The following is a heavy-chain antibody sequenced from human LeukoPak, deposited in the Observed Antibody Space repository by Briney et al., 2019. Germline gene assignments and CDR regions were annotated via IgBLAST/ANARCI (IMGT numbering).Heavy chain of an antibody. CDR3: ARGLPTNPNWFDP. D-gene: IGHD5-24*01. CDR1: GDSINSYY. Sequence: SETLSLTCTVSGDSINSYYWSWIRQPPGERLEWIGYIYYKGGTNYNPSLKSRVTISVDTSRNQFSLKLSSVTAADTAVYYCARGLPTNPNWFDPWGQGTLVTVSS. V-gene: IGHV4-59*08. CDR2: IYYKGGT. J-gene: IGHJ5*02.